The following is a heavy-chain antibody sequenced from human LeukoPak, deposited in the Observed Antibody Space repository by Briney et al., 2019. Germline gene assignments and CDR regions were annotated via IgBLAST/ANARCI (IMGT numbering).Heavy chain of an antibody. CDR1: GDSITSHY. V-gene: IGHV4-4*07. CDR2: IYNTGST. J-gene: IGHJ2*01. CDR3: ARERAHDWYFHL. Sequence: PSETLSLTCTASGDSITSHYWGWIRQPAWKGLEWIGHIYNTGSTNYNPSLNSRVTMSVDTSKNQFSLTLSSVTAADTAVYYCARERAHDWYFHLWGRGTLVAVSS.